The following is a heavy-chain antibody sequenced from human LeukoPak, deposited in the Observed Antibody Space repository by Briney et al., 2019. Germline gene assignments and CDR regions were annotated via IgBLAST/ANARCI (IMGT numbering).Heavy chain of an antibody. D-gene: IGHD2-2*01. CDR1: GGSISSGSYD. Sequence: SQTLSLTCTVSGGSISSGSYDWGWIRQPPGKGLEWIASIHYSETTYYNPSLKSRITISVDTAKNHFSLKLSSVTAADTAVYYCARGPTYQPIDFWGQGTLVTVSS. V-gene: IGHV4-39*02. CDR3: ARGPTYQPIDF. CDR2: IHYSETT. J-gene: IGHJ4*02.